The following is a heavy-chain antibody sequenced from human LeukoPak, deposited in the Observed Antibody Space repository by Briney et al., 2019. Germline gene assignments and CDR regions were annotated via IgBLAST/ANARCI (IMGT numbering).Heavy chain of an antibody. CDR2: INPSAGST. CDR3: ARGGSGWYVDY. J-gene: IGHJ4*02. D-gene: IGHD6-19*01. Sequence: ASVKVSCKASGYTFISHCMHWVRQAPGQGLEWMGIINPSAGSTSYAQKFQGRVTMTRDTSTSTVYMELSSLRFEDTAVYYCARGGSGWYVDYWGQGTLVTVSS. CDR1: GYTFISHC. V-gene: IGHV1-46*01.